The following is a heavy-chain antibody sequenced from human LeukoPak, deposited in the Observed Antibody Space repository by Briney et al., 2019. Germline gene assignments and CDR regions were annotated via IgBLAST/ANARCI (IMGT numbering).Heavy chain of an antibody. CDR1: GGTFSSYV. J-gene: IGHJ4*02. CDR3: ARDTSSKRFLEWLSGFDY. D-gene: IGHD3-3*01. V-gene: IGHV1-46*01. CDR2: INPSGGST. Sequence: ASVKVSCKASGGTFSSYVISWVRQAPGQGLEWMGIINPSGGSTSYAQKFQGRVTMTRDMSTSTVYMELSSLRSEDTAVYYCARDTSSKRFLEWLSGFDYWGQGTLVTVSS.